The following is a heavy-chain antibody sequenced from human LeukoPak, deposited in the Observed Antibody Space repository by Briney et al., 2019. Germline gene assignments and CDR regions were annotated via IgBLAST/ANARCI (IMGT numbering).Heavy chain of an antibody. J-gene: IGHJ6*03. CDR2: IYPGDSDT. CDR1: GYSFTSYW. D-gene: IGHD3-22*01. Sequence: GESLQIPCKGSGYSFTSYWIGGVRQMPGKGLEGMGIIYPGDSDTRYSPAYQGQVTISADKSISTAYLQWSSVKASDTGMYYCARVKAHPVYYDSSGYYVIRYMDVWGQGTSVTVSS. CDR3: ARVKAHPVYYDSSGYYVIRYMDV. V-gene: IGHV5-51*01.